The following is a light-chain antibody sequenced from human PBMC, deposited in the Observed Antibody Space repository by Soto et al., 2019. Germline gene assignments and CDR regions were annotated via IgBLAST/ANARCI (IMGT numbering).Light chain of an antibody. CDR2: DAS. CDR1: QTVRNNY. Sequence: EFVLTQSPGTLSLSPGERATLSCRASQTVRNNYLAWYQQKPGQAPRLLIYDASNRAPGIPARFSGSGSGTDFTLSISSLEPEDFAFYYCQQRNNWPPYTFGQGTKLEIK. J-gene: IGKJ2*01. CDR3: QQRNNWPPYT. V-gene: IGKV3-11*01.